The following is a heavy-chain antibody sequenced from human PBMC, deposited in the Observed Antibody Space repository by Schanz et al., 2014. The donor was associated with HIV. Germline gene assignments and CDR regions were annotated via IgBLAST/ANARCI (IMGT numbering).Heavy chain of an antibody. CDR3: ARQYYYDSSGYYPFFDY. V-gene: IGHV3-23*01. CDR2: ISGSSIT. CDR1: GFTFSSYA. Sequence: EVQLLESGGGLVQPGGSLRLSCAASGFTFSSYAMSWVRQAPGKGLEWVSAISGSSITYSADSVKGRFTISRDNSKNTLYLQMNSLRAEDTAVYYCARQYYYDSSGYYPFFDYWGQGTLVTVSS. D-gene: IGHD3-22*01. J-gene: IGHJ4*02.